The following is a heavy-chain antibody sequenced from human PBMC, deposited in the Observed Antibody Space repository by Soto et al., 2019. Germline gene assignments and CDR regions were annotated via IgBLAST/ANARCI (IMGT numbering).Heavy chain of an antibody. J-gene: IGHJ4*02. CDR1: GGTFSTST. V-gene: IGHV1-69*08. D-gene: IGHD5-12*01. CDR3: ARDSPIGSAFIGYDAIDS. Sequence: QVPLVQSGAEVKKPGSSVKVSCKASGGTFSTSTFTWVRQAPGQGLEWMGRTIPLLNVADYAQDFQGRLTITADRSTSTTYMELTSLTSKDTAVYYCARDSPIGSAFIGYDAIDSWGQGTLVTVSS. CDR2: TIPLLNVA.